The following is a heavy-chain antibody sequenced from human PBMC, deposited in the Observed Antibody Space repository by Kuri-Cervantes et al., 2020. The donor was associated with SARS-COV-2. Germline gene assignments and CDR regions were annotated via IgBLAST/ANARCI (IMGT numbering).Heavy chain of an antibody. CDR3: ARHLESQMQLWSYYYFDY. J-gene: IGHJ4*02. D-gene: IGHD5-18*01. V-gene: IGHV3-33*01. CDR1: GFTFSHYG. CDR2: VWHDGNNK. Sequence: GGSLRLSCAASGFTFSHYGMHWVRQAPGKGLEWVAVVWHDGNNKYYSASVKGRFTISRDNSKNTLYLQMNSLRAEDTAVYYCARHLESQMQLWSYYYFDYWGQGTLVTVSS.